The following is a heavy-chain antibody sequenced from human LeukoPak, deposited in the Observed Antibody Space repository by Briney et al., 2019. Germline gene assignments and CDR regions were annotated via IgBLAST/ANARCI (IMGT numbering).Heavy chain of an antibody. D-gene: IGHD2-2*01. CDR3: ARGFRYCSSTSCSQVDY. J-gene: IGHJ4*02. V-gene: IGHV3-21*01. CDR1: GLTFSSYS. CDR2: ISTSSTYV. Sequence: GGSLRLSCAASGLTFSSYSMNWVRQAPGKGLEWVSSISTSSTYVYYADSVKGRFTISRDNAKNSLYLQMYSLRAEDTAVYYCARGFRYCSSTSCSQVDYWGQGTLVTVSS.